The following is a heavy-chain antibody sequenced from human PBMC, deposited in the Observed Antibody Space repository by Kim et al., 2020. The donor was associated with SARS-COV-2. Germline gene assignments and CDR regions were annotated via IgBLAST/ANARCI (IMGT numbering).Heavy chain of an antibody. CDR3: ARDLNDEANDY. J-gene: IGHJ4*02. CDR1: GYTFITYY. Sequence: ASVKVSCKTSGYTFITYYMHWVRQAPGQGLEWVGIINPNSGSTVYAQKFQGRVTMTRDTSTSTVYMELSSLTSDDTAIYYCARDLNDEANDYWGLGTLVTVSS. V-gene: IGHV1-46*01. CDR2: INPNSGST. D-gene: IGHD1-1*01.